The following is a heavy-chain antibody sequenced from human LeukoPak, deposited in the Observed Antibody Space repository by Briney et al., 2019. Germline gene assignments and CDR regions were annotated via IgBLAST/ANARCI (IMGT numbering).Heavy chain of an antibody. CDR1: GYIFTGYL. D-gene: IGHD4-17*01. Sequence: ASVKVSCKTSGYIFTGYLIHWVRQAPGQGLEWMGCINPNSGVTHFAQKFQGRVTMTRDTSTSTVYMELSSLRSEDTAVYYCARGPRATVTTYANYWGQGTLVTVSS. V-gene: IGHV1-2*02. CDR3: ARGPRATVTTYANY. CDR2: INPNSGVT. J-gene: IGHJ4*02.